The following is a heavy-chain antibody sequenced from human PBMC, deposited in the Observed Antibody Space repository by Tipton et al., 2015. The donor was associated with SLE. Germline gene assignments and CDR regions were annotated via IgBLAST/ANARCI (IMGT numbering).Heavy chain of an antibody. CDR2: FYHRGTT. J-gene: IGHJ5*02. Sequence: TLSLTCSVSGHSISSGFYWGWIRQSPGKGLEWIGNFYHRGTTYYNPSLKSRVTISADTSKNHLSLKLNSVTAADTAVYYCARSTDQNWFDPWGQGTLVTVSS. V-gene: IGHV4-38-2*01. CDR1: GHSISSGFY. CDR3: ARSTDQNWFDP. D-gene: IGHD2-2*01.